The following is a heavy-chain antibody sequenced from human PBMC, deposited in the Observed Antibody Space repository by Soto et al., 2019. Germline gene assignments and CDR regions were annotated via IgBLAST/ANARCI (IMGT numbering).Heavy chain of an antibody. V-gene: IGHV4-4*02. Sequence: SETLSLTCAVSGGSISSSNWWSWVRQPPGKGLEWIGYIYYSGSTNYNPSLKSRVTISVDTSKNQFSLKLSSVTAADTAVYYCARTGLFYYYGYNWFDPWGQGTLVTVSS. CDR1: GGSISSSNW. CDR3: ARTGLFYYYGYNWFDP. CDR2: IYYSGST. J-gene: IGHJ5*02. D-gene: IGHD3-10*01.